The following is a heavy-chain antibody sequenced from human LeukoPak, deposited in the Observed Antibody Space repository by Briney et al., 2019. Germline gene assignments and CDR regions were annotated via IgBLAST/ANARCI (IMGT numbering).Heavy chain of an antibody. V-gene: IGHV3-30*18. Sequence: GGSLRLSCAASGFTFSSYGMHWVRQAPGKGLEWVAVISYDGSNKYYADSVKGRFTISRDNSKNTLYLQMNSLRAEDTAVYYCAKDSGLDYWGQGTLVTVSS. CDR2: ISYDGSNK. D-gene: IGHD1-14*01. CDR3: AKDSGLDY. CDR1: GFTFSSYG. J-gene: IGHJ4*02.